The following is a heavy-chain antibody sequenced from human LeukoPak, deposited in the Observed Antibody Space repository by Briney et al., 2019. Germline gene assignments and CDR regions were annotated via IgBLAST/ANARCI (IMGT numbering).Heavy chain of an antibody. CDR3: AIMTGPFDP. V-gene: IGHV4-34*01. Sequence: SETLSLTCAVYGGSFSGYYWSWIRQPPGKGLEWIGEINHSGSTNYNPSLKGRVTISVDTSKNQFSLKLSSVTAADTAVYYCAIMTGPFDPWGQGTLVTVSS. CDR1: GGSFSGYY. D-gene: IGHD3-9*01. J-gene: IGHJ5*02. CDR2: INHSGST.